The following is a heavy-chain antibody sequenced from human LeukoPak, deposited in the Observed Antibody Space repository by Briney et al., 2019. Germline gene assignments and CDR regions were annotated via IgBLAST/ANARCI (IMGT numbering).Heavy chain of an antibody. Sequence: ASVKVSCKASGYTFTDYYIHWVRQAPGQGLEWMGIINVSGGGTTYAQKFQGRVTMTRDTSTSTAYMELRSLRSEDTAVYYCARDSWPHSSGYYNWYFDLWGRGTLVTVSS. J-gene: IGHJ2*01. CDR3: ARDSWPHSSGYYNWYFDL. CDR2: INVSGGGT. V-gene: IGHV1-46*01. D-gene: IGHD3-22*01. CDR1: GYTFTDYY.